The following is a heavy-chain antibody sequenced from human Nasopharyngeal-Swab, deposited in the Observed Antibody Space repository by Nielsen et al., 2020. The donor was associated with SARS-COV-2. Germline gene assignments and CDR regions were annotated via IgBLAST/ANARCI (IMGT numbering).Heavy chain of an antibody. CDR3: AKDIRAGDYGSGSSYDY. CDR2: ISWNSGSI. J-gene: IGHJ4*02. D-gene: IGHD3-10*01. Sequence: SLKISCAASGFTFDDYAMHWVRQAPGKGLEWVSGISWNSGSIGYADSAKGRFTISRDNAKNSLYLQMNSLRAEDTALYYCAKDIRAGDYGSGSSYDYWGQGTLVTVSS. CDR1: GFTFDDYA. V-gene: IGHV3-9*01.